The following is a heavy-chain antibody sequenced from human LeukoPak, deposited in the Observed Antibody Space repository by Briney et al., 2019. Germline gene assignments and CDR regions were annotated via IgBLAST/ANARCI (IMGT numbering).Heavy chain of an antibody. J-gene: IGHJ6*03. CDR2: IYYNGST. D-gene: IGHD3-3*01. Sequence: SETLSLTCTVSTGSIGSSSYYWGWIRQPPGKGLEWIGSIYYNGSTYYNPSLKSRVTISVDTSKNQFSLKLTSVTAADTAVYYCARTYYDFWSGSYYCYMDVWGKGTTVTVSS. V-gene: IGHV4-39*01. CDR3: ARTYYDFWSGSYYCYMDV. CDR1: TGSIGSSSYY.